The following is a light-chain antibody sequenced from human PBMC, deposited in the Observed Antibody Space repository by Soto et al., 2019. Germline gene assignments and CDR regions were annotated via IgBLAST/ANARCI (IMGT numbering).Light chain of an antibody. CDR1: SSNIGTNY. V-gene: IGLV1-47*01. J-gene: IGLJ2*01. CDR3: ATWDDTLSGVV. Sequence: QSVLTQPPSASGTPGQRVTIPCSGSSSNIGTNYVYWYQQLPGMAPKLLIYRSDQRPSGVPDRLSGSKSGTSASLAISGLRSEDEADYYCATWDDTLSGVVFGGGTKLTVL. CDR2: RSD.